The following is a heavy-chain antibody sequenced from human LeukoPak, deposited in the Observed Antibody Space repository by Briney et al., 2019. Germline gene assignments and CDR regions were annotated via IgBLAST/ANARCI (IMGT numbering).Heavy chain of an antibody. V-gene: IGHV3-7*01. CDR1: GFTFRSYR. Sequence: GGSLRLSCAASGFTFRSYRMSWVRQAPGKGLEWVANIKEDANEEYYVDSVRGRFIISRDNAKNSLFLQMYSLRADDTAVYYCARAGYCTSNSCYSPNFYYMDVWGKGTTVTVSS. D-gene: IGHD2-2*01. J-gene: IGHJ6*03. CDR3: ARAGYCTSNSCYSPNFYYMDV. CDR2: IKEDANEE.